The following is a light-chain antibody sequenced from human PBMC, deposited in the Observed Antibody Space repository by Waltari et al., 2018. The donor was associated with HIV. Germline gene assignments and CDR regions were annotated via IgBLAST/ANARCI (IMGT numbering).Light chain of an antibody. J-gene: IGLJ2*01. CDR1: SSDVGTYNL. Sequence: QSALTQPASVSGSPGQSITISCTGTSSDVGTYNLISWYQRHPGKAPKLIIFEGSKRPSGVSNRFSGSKSGNTASLTISGLQPEDEADYYCCSYAGTSTFVVFGGGTKLSVL. CDR3: CSYAGTSTFVV. V-gene: IGLV2-23*01. CDR2: EGS.